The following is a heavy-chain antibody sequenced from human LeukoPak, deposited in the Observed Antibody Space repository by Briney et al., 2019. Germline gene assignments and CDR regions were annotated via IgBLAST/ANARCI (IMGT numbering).Heavy chain of an antibody. CDR3: ARRIAAAGTGGYYFDY. D-gene: IGHD6-13*01. Sequence: SETLSLTYTVCGGSISSYYWSWIRQPPGKGLEWVGYIYYSGGTNYNPSLRSRVTISVDTSKNQFSLKLSSGTAADTAVYYCARRIAAAGTGGYYFDYWGQGTLVTVSS. CDR1: GGSISSYY. J-gene: IGHJ4*02. V-gene: IGHV4-59*08. CDR2: IYYSGGT.